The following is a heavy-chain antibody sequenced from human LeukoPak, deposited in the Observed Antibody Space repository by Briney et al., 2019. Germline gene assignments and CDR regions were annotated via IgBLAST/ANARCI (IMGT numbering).Heavy chain of an antibody. CDR1: GFTFSSYS. CDR3: ARPRGFPCSSTSCRRGGYYYGMDV. J-gene: IGHJ6*02. V-gene: IGHV3-33*01. CDR2: IWYDGSNK. D-gene: IGHD2-2*01. Sequence: TGRSLRLSCAASGFTFSSYSMHWVRQAPGKGLEWVAVIWYDGSNKYYADSVKGRFTISRDNSKNTLYLQMNSLRAEDTAVYYCARPRGFPCSSTSCRRGGYYYGMDVWGQGTTVTVSS.